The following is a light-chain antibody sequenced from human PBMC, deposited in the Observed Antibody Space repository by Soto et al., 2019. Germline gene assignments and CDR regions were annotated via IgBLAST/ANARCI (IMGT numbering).Light chain of an antibody. CDR3: QQYGTSPWT. J-gene: IGKJ1*01. V-gene: IGKV3-20*01. CDR1: QSVSSSY. Sequence: EIVLTQSPCTLSLSPGERATLSCRASQSVSSSYLAWYQQTPGQAPRLVVYGASSRATGIPERFSGSGSGTDFTLTISRLEPEDFAVYYCQQYGTSPWTFGQGTKV. CDR2: GAS.